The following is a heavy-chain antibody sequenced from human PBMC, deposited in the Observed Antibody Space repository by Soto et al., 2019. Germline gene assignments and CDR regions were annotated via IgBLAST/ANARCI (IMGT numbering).Heavy chain of an antibody. CDR1: GFTFSSYT. CDR2: ISYEGGDK. Sequence: QVQLVESGGGVVQPGRSLRLSCAASGFTFSSYTMHWVRQTPGKGLEWVAHISYEGGDKYYADSVKGRFTISRDNSKNALYLQMNSLRAEDTAVYYCAREYSLAGVAPGDWGQGILVTVSS. V-gene: IGHV3-30-3*01. J-gene: IGHJ4*02. D-gene: IGHD3-3*01. CDR3: AREYSLAGVAPGD.